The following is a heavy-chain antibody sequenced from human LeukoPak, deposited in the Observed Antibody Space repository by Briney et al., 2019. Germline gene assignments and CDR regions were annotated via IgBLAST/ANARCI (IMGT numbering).Heavy chain of an antibody. J-gene: IGHJ5*02. CDR2: INHSGST. CDR1: GGSFSGYY. Sequence: SETLSRTCAVYGGSFSGYYWSWIRQPPGKGLEWIGEINHSGSTNYNPSLKSRVTISVDTSKNQFSLKLSSVTAADTAVYYCARDAAGTWDNWFDPWGQGTLVTVSS. CDR3: ARDAAGTWDNWFDP. D-gene: IGHD6-13*01. V-gene: IGHV4-34*01.